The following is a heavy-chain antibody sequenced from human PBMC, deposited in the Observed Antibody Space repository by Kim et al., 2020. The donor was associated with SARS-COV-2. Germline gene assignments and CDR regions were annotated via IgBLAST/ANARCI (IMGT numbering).Heavy chain of an antibody. CDR3: ASVGRNSGVINWFDP. CDR1: GYTFTGYY. CDR2: INPNSGGT. Sequence: ASVKVSCKASGYTFTGYYMHWVRQAPGQGLEWMGRINPNSGGTNYAQKFQGRVTMTRDTSISTAYMELSRLRSDDTAVYYCASVGRNSGVINWFDPWGQGTLVTVSS. J-gene: IGHJ5*02. V-gene: IGHV1-2*06. D-gene: IGHD1-7*01.